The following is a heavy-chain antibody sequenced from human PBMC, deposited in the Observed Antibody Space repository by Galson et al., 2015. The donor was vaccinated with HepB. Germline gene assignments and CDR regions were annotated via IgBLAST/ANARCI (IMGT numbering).Heavy chain of an antibody. CDR1: GDSVSSSSAA. V-gene: IGHV6-1*01. CDR2: TYYRSKWYN. Sequence: CAISGDSVSSSSAAWNWIRQSPSRGLEWLGRTYYRSKWYNDYAVSLKSRITINPDTSKNQFSLQLNSVTPEDTAVYYCAGEKSVVVPTNWFDPWGQGTLVTVSS. J-gene: IGHJ5*02. D-gene: IGHD2-2*01. CDR3: AGEKSVVVPTNWFDP.